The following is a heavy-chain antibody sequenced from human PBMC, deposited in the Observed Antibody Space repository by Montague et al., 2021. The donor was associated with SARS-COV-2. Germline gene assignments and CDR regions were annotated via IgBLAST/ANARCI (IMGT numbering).Heavy chain of an antibody. V-gene: IGHV4-59*01. CDR3: ARAPIYRSSWYAYFDY. J-gene: IGHJ4*02. CDR2: INYSGST. D-gene: IGHD6-13*01. Sequence: SETLSLTCAVYGGSFSDYYWSWIRQPPGKGLEWIGHINYSGSTHYNPSLQSRVTLSEDTSKNQFSLRLTSVTAADTAMYFCARAPIYRSSWYAYFDYWGQGTLVTVSS. CDR1: GGSFSDYY.